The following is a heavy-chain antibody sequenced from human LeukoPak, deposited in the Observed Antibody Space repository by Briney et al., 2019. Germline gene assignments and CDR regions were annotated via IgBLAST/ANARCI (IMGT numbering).Heavy chain of an antibody. CDR2: ISSSGSTI. J-gene: IGHJ6*02. Sequence: GGSLRLSCAASGFTFSDYYMSWIRQAPGKGLEWVSYISSSGSTIYYADSVKGRFTISRDNSKNTLYLQMNSLRAEDTAVYYCARPLVAATLYYYGMDVWGQGTTVTVSS. V-gene: IGHV3-11*04. CDR1: GFTFSDYY. D-gene: IGHD6-13*01. CDR3: ARPLVAATLYYYGMDV.